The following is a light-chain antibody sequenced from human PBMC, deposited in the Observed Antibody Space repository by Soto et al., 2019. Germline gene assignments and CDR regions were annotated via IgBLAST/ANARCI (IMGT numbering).Light chain of an antibody. CDR3: QQYGRSPFS. Sequence: EIVLTQSPATLSLSPGERATLSCRASQSVGTSYLAWYQQRPGQAPRLLISGSSTRAAGIPDRFSGSGSRTEFTLTITRLEPEDFAVYYCQQYGRSPFSFGPGTKVDF. J-gene: IGKJ3*01. CDR1: QSVGTSY. CDR2: GSS. V-gene: IGKV3-20*01.